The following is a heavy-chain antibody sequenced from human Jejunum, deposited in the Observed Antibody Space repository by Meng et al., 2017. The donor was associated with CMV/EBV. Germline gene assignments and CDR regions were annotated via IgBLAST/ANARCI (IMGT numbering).Heavy chain of an antibody. CDR1: GFTFRNYG. CDR3: AKEHVNDY. CDR2: IRYEGGNK. J-gene: IGHJ4*02. V-gene: IGHV3-30*02. Sequence: SCAASGFTFRNYGMHGGRQAEGKGMEWVACIRYEGGNKDYEDTVQGRLSITRDNSKNTLYLQMISLRAEDTALYYCAKEHVNDYWGQGALVTV.